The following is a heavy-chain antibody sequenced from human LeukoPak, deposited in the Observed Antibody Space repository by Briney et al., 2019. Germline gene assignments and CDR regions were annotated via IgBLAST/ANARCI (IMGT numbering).Heavy chain of an antibody. J-gene: IGHJ4*02. V-gene: IGHV3-20*03. CDR3: ASLSPSTDTTSIDY. CDR1: GFTFDDYG. D-gene: IGHD4-11*01. Sequence: GGSLRLSYAASGFTFDDYGMNWVRQAPGKGLEWVSGINWNGGSTGYADSVNGRFTISRDNAKNSLYLQMNSLRAEDTALYYCASLSPSTDTTSIDYWGQGTLVTVSS. CDR2: INWNGGST.